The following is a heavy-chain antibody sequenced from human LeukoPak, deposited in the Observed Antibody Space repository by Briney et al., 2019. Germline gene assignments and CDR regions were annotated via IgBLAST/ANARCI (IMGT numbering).Heavy chain of an antibody. V-gene: IGHV3-23*01. CDR3: AKDKSSNIVVVPAARTVAFDI. Sequence: PGGSLRLSCAASGFTFSSYAMNWVRQAPGKGLEWVSAISGSGGSTYYADSVKGRFTISRDNSKNTLYLQMNSLRAEDTAVYYCAKDKSSNIVVVPAARTVAFDIWGQGTMVTVSS. CDR2: ISGSGGST. CDR1: GFTFSSYA. D-gene: IGHD2-2*01. J-gene: IGHJ3*02.